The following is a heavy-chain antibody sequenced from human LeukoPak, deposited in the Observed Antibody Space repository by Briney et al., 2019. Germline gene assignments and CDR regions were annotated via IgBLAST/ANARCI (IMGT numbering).Heavy chain of an antibody. D-gene: IGHD6-19*01. J-gene: IGHJ4*02. Sequence: SQTLSLTCAISGDSVSSSTAARNWVRQSPSRGLEWLGRTYYRSKWYTDYAVSVRSRITINPDTSKNQFSLQLNSVTPEDTAVYYCARYPTGWYLDYWGQGTLVTVSS. CDR1: GDSVSSSTAA. CDR2: TYYRSKWYT. V-gene: IGHV6-1*01. CDR3: ARYPTGWYLDY.